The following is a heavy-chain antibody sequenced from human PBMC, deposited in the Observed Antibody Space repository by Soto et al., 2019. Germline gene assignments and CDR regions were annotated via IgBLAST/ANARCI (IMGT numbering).Heavy chain of an antibody. D-gene: IGHD3-9*01. J-gene: IGHJ4*02. CDR1: GFTFRDYA. V-gene: IGHV3-23*01. CDR3: AKGGAVYGLLTHDY. CDR2: ITGSSSNL. Sequence: EVQLLESGGGLEQPGGSLRLSCAASGFTFRDYAMSWVRQAPGKGLEWVTTITGSSSNLYYSDSVKGRFAISRDNSKNPRYLKRDSLTAEDTALYYCAKGGAVYGLLTHDYWGQGTLVTVS.